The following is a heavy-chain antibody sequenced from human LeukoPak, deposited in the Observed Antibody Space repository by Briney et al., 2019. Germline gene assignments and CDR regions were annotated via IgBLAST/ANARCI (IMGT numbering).Heavy chain of an antibody. Sequence: SETLSLTCTVSGGSISSYYWSWIRQPPGKGLEWIGYIYTSGSTNYNPSLKSRVTISVDTSKNQFSLKLSSATAADTAVYYCARLTKRYYDFWSGYFNYYFDYWGQGTLVTVSS. CDR2: IYTSGST. V-gene: IGHV4-4*09. J-gene: IGHJ4*02. CDR1: GGSISSYY. D-gene: IGHD3-3*01. CDR3: ARLTKRYYDFWSGYFNYYFDY.